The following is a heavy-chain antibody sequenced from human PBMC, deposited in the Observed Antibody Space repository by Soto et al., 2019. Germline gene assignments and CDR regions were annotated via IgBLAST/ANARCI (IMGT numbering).Heavy chain of an antibody. CDR3: AVAPRGERLLDFDY. J-gene: IGHJ4*02. Sequence: EVPLVESGGGLVQPGGSLRLSCVASGFTVSSKYMSWVRQAPGKGLEWVSVLYSGGSTYYADSVRDRFTISRDNSRNTLYLQMSSLRVEDTAIYYCAVAPRGERLLDFDYWGRGTLVTVSS. CDR1: GFTVSSKY. D-gene: IGHD6-25*01. CDR2: LYSGGST. V-gene: IGHV3-66*01.